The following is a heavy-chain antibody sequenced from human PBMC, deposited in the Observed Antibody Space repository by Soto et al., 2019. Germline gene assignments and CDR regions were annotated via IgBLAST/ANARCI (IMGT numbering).Heavy chain of an antibody. V-gene: IGHV4-39*01. J-gene: IGHJ4*02. CDR1: GDSINSDKYY. Sequence: QLQLQESGPGLVKPSETLSLTCSVSGDSINSDKYYWGWIRQPPGKGLELIGSIYFRGNTYYNPSLQTRVTISLEKSKSQFSLKLNSVTAADSAVYFCARLEGLATISYYFDFWGQGALVTVSS. CDR3: ARLEGLATISYYFDF. D-gene: IGHD3-9*01. CDR2: IYFRGNT.